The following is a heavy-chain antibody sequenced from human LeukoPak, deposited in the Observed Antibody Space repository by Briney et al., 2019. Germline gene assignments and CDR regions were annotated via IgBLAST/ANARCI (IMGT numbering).Heavy chain of an antibody. V-gene: IGHV1-46*01. D-gene: IGHD2-2*01. J-gene: IGHJ3*02. CDR2: LNPSGGST. Sequence: ASVKVSCKASGYTFTTYYMHWVRQAPGQGLEWMGLLNPSGGSTSYAQMFQGRVTMTRDTSTSTVYMELSSLRSEDTAVYYCARGYCSSNSCYGADAFDIWGQGTMVTVSS. CDR1: GYTFTTYY. CDR3: ARGYCSSNSCYGADAFDI.